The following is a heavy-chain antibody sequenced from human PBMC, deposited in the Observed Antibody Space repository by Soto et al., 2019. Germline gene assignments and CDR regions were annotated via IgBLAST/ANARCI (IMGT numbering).Heavy chain of an antibody. Sequence: GGSLRLSCAASGFTFSSYGMHWVRQAPGKGLEWVAVISYDGSNKYYADSVKGRFTISRDNSKNTLYLQMNSLRAEDTAVYYCANPLVVAAGTKWGYGMDFWGQGTTVTVSS. CDR1: GFTFSSYG. CDR2: ISYDGSNK. V-gene: IGHV3-30*18. J-gene: IGHJ6*02. CDR3: ANPLVVAAGTKWGYGMDF. D-gene: IGHD6-13*01.